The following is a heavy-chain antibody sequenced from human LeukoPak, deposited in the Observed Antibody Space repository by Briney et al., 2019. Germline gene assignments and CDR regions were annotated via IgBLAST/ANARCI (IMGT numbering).Heavy chain of an antibody. V-gene: IGHV3-7*01. Sequence: GGSLRLSCTASGFAFSDYWMSWVRQAPGRGLEWLANINQDGSQTSYVDSVRGRFTVSRDNPKNSLYLQMNSLRADDTAVYYCARDSSPRYSGYDWVFWGRGTLVTVSS. CDR2: INQDGSQT. D-gene: IGHD5-12*01. CDR3: ARDSSPRYSGYDWVF. CDR1: GFAFSDYW. J-gene: IGHJ4*02.